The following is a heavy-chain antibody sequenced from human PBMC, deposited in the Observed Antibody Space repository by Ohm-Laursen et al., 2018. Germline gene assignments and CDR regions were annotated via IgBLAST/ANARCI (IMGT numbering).Heavy chain of an antibody. D-gene: IGHD5-24*01. CDR2: INRDGGSE. CDR1: GFSFSSYW. Sequence: SLRLSCAASGFSFSSYWMAWVRQTPGKGLEWVANINRDGGSESYVDSVKGRFTISRDNAKASLYLQMNSLRAEDTAIYYCARASRDGYDYWGQGTLVTVSS. CDR3: ARASRDGYDY. V-gene: IGHV3-7*01. J-gene: IGHJ4*02.